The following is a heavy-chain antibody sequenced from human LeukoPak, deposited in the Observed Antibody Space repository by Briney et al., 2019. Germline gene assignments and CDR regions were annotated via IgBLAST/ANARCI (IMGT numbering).Heavy chain of an antibody. V-gene: IGHV3-33*08. J-gene: IGHJ5*02. CDR1: GFTFSSYG. Sequence: SGGSLRLSCAASGFTFSSYGMHWVRQAPGKGLAWVAIIWYDGTNKYYADPVKGRFTISRDDSKNTLYLHMNSLRAEDTAVYYCTRGRGFGGFGELSPWGQGTLVTVSP. CDR2: IWYDGTNK. D-gene: IGHD3-10*01. CDR3: TRGRGFGGFGELSP.